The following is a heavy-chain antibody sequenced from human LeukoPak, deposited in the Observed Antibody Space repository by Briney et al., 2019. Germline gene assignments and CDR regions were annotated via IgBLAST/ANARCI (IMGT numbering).Heavy chain of an antibody. CDR2: INQDGSEK. V-gene: IGHV3-7*04. CDR3: ARDEA. Sequence: GGSLRLSCAASGFTFSSSWMSWVRQAPGKGLEWVANINQDGSEKYYVDSVKGRFTISRDNAKNSLYLQMNSLRGEDTAVNHCARDEAWGQGTLVTVSS. CDR1: GFTFSSSW. J-gene: IGHJ5*02.